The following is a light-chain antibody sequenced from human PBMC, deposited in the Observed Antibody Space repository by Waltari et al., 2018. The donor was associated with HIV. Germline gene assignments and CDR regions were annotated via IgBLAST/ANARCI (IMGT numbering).Light chain of an antibody. J-gene: IGKJ3*01. Sequence: DVQMTQSPSSVSASVGDSVTITCRASQGIGTYLAWYQQKPGKAPKLLISSASTLESGVPSRFSGSGSGTDFTLTINSLQPEDFTTYYCQQANSFPFTFGPGTKVDIK. V-gene: IGKV1-12*02. CDR2: SAS. CDR3: QQANSFPFT. CDR1: QGIGTY.